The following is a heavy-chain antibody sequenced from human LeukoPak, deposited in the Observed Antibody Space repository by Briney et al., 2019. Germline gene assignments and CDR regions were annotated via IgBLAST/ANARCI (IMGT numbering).Heavy chain of an antibody. CDR3: AKCRRYSSELIDY. Sequence: TGGSLRLSCAASGFTVSSNYMSWVRQAPGKGLEWVSGLSAAGDGTYYADSVKGRFTISRDNSKNTLYLQLNSLRAEDSAVYYCAKCRRYSSELIDYWGQGTLVTVSS. D-gene: IGHD5-18*01. V-gene: IGHV3-23*01. CDR1: GFTVSSNY. J-gene: IGHJ4*02. CDR2: LSAAGDGT.